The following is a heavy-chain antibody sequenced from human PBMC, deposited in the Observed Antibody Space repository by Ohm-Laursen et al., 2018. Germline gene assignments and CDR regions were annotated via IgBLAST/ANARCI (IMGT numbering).Heavy chain of an antibody. CDR3: ARDRKTEVIPHFDY. Sequence: SVKVSCKASGYTFTTYYIHWVRQAPGQGLEWMGIINPSGGSTTYAQRFQGRVTMTSDTSTSTVYMELSSLRSEDSAVYYCARDRKTEVIPHFDYWGQGTLVTVSS. V-gene: IGHV1-46*01. D-gene: IGHD4-23*01. CDR1: GYTFTTYY. CDR2: INPSGGST. J-gene: IGHJ4*02.